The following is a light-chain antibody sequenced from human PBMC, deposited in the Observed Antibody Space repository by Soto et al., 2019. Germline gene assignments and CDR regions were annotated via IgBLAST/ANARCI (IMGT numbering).Light chain of an antibody. CDR1: QSCNIY. J-gene: IGKJ2*01. V-gene: IGKV3-11*01. CDR2: DAS. CDR3: QQRVKWPNT. Sequence: EIVVTQSPATLSLSPGERATLSGMASQSCNIYLAWYQQQPGQAPSLLIYDASNRATGIPARFSGSGSGTDFTLTISSLEPEDFAVYSCQQRVKWPNTFGQGTKLEIK.